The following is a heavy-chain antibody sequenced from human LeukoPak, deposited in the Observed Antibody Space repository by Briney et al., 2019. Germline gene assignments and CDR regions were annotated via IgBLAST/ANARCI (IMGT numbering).Heavy chain of an antibody. D-gene: IGHD3-22*01. J-gene: IGHJ5*02. V-gene: IGHV1-18*01. CDR2: ISAYNGNT. CDR3: ARGRAFQYYDSPFDP. CDR1: GYTFTSYG. Sequence: GASVKVSCKASGYTFTSYGISWVRQAPGQGLEWMGWISAYNGNTNYAQKLQGRVTMTTDTSTSTAYMELRSLRSEDTAVYYCARGRAFQYYDSPFDPWGQGTLVTVSS.